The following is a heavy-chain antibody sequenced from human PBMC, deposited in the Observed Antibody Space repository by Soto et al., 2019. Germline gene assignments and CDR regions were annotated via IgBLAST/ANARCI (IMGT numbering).Heavy chain of an antibody. D-gene: IGHD2-15*01. V-gene: IGHV1-18*01. CDR2: ISAYNGNT. J-gene: IGHJ6*03. CDR3: ARVLYCSGGSFYITHYYYYYMDV. CDR1: GYTFTSYG. Sequence: ASVKVSCKASGYTFTSYGISWVRQAPGQGLEWMGWISAYNGNTNYAQKLQGRVTMTTDTSTSTAYMELRSLGSDDTAVYYCARVLYCSGGSFYITHYYYYYMDVWGKGTTVTVSS.